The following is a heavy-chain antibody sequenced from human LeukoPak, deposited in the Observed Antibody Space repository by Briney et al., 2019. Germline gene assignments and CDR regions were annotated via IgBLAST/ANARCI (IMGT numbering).Heavy chain of an antibody. Sequence: SETLSLTCTVSGGSISSYYWSWIRQPPGKGLEWIGYTYYSGSTNYNPSLKSRVTISVDTSKNQFSLKLSSVTAADTAVYYCARVTSTSDTFDYWGQGTLVTVSS. CDR3: ARVTSTSDTFDY. CDR1: GGSISSYY. CDR2: TYYSGST. D-gene: IGHD2-2*01. V-gene: IGHV4-59*01. J-gene: IGHJ4*02.